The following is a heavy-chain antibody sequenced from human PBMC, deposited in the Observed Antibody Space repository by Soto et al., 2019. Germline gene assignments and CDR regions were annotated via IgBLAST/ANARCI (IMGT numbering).Heavy chain of an antibody. CDR1: GFTFDDYA. V-gene: IGHV3-9*01. CDR2: ISWNSGST. CDR3: AKDARSSYYFYSYMNV. J-gene: IGHJ6*03. Sequence: QLVESGGGLVQAGKSLRLACAASGFTFDDYAMHWVRLAPGKGLEWVSGISWNSGSTGYADSVKGRFTISRDSAKNSLYLQMNSLRPEDTALYYCAKDARSSYYFYSYMNVWGKGTTVIVSS. D-gene: IGHD6-6*01.